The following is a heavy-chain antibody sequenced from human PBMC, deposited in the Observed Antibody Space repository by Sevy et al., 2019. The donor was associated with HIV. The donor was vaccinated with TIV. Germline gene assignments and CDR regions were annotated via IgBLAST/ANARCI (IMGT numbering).Heavy chain of an antibody. V-gene: IGHV4-59*01. CDR2: IYYSGST. Sequence: SETLSLTCIVSGGSISSYYWSRIRQPPGKGLEWIGYIYYSGSTNYNPSLKSRVTISVDTSKNQFSLKLSSVTAADTAVYYCARVSQRGYTDGYPTDAFDIWGQGTMVTVSS. D-gene: IGHD5-18*01. CDR3: ARVSQRGYTDGYPTDAFDI. J-gene: IGHJ3*02. CDR1: GGSISSYY.